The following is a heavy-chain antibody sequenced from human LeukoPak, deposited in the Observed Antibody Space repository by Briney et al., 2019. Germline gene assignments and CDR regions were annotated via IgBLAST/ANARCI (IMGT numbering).Heavy chain of an antibody. Sequence: GSSVKVSCKASGGTFSSYAISWVRQAPGQGLEWMGGIIPISGTANYAQKFQGRVTITTDESTSTAYMELSSLRSEDTAVYYCARVRFLEWPRPPFYMDVWGKGTTVTVSS. V-gene: IGHV1-69*05. D-gene: IGHD3-3*01. CDR2: IIPISGTA. J-gene: IGHJ6*03. CDR1: GGTFSSYA. CDR3: ARVRFLEWPRPPFYMDV.